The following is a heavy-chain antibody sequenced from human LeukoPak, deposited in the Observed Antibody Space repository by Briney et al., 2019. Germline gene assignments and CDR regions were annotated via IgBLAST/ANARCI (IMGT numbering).Heavy chain of an antibody. V-gene: IGHV3-30*03. J-gene: IGHJ3*02. CDR1: GFTFSSYG. CDR3: ARDREVYLLRDDAFDI. D-gene: IGHD2-8*01. CDR2: ISYDGSNK. Sequence: GGSLRLSCAASGFTFSSYGMHWVRQAPGKGLEWVAVISYDGSNKYYADSVKGRFTISRDNSKNTLYLQMNSLRAEDTAVYYCARDREVYLLRDDAFDIWGQGTMVTVSS.